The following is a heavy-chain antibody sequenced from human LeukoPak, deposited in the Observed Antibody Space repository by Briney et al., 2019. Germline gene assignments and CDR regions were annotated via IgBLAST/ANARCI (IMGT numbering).Heavy chain of an antibody. D-gene: IGHD3-16*01. J-gene: IGHJ5*02. CDR3: AKISGDFGHLGDP. V-gene: IGHV7-4-1*02. Sequence: ASVKVSCKASGYSFTKYAMNWVRQAPGHGLEWMGWINTKTGNPTYAQDFTGRFVFSLDTSVSTAFLQINSLKAEDTAVYYCAKISGDFGHLGDPWGQGTLVTVSS. CDR1: GYSFTKYA. CDR2: INTKTGNP.